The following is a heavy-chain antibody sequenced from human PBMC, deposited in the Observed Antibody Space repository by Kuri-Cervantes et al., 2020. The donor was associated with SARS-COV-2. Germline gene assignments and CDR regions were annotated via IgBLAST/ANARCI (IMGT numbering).Heavy chain of an antibody. J-gene: IGHJ4*02. Sequence: GSLRLSCAVYGGSFSGYYWSWIRQPPGKGLEWIGYIYYSGSTNYNPSLKSRVTISVDTSKNQFSLKLSSVTAADTAVYYCARTSSGYYYYLYYWGQGTLVTVSS. CDR2: IYYSGST. V-gene: IGHV4-59*08. CDR3: ARTSSGYYYYLYY. D-gene: IGHD3-22*01. CDR1: GGSFSGYY.